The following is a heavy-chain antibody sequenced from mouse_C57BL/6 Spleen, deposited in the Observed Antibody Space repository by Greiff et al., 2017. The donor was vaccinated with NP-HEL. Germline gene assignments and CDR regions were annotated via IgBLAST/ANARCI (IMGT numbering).Heavy chain of an antibody. V-gene: IGHV1-18*01. CDR3: ARIDYDYEVGNWYFEV. J-gene: IGHJ1*03. CDR1: GYTFTDYN. Sequence: EVQLQQSGPELVKPGASVKIPCKASGYTFTDYNMDWVKQSHGKSLEWIGDINPNNGGTIYNQKFKGKATLTVDKSSSTAYMELRSLTSEDTAVYYWARIDYDYEVGNWYFEVWGTGTTVTVSS. D-gene: IGHD2-4*01. CDR2: INPNNGGT.